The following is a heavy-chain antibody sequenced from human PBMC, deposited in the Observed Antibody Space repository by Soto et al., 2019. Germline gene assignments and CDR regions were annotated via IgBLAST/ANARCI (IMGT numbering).Heavy chain of an antibody. D-gene: IGHD3-3*01. Sequence: QVTLKESGPVLVKPTETLTLTCAVSGFSLNNGRMGVSWIRQPPGKALEWLAHIFSNDETSYRTSLKTRLSISKDTSKSQVVLSMSNMDPVDTATYYCARIVINDFWRGYPPTQNWFDPWGQGTLVTVSS. CDR3: ARIVINDFWRGYPPTQNWFDP. CDR1: GFSLNNGRMG. J-gene: IGHJ5*02. CDR2: IFSNDET. V-gene: IGHV2-26*01.